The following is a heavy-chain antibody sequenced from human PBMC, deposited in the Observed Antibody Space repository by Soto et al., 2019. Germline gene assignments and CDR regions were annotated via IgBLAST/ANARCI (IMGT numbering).Heavy chain of an antibody. CDR1: GGTFSSYA. Sequence: ASVKVSGKASGGTFSSYAISWVRQAPGQGLEWMGGIIPIFGTANYAQKFQGRVTITADESTSTAYMELSSLRSEDTAVYYCAREGIANSYGYWPFDYWGQGTLVTVSS. CDR2: IIPIFGTA. CDR3: AREGIANSYGYWPFDY. V-gene: IGHV1-69*13. J-gene: IGHJ4*02. D-gene: IGHD5-18*01.